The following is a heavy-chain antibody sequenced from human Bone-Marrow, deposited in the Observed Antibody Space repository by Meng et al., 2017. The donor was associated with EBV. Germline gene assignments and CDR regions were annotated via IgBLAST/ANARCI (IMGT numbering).Heavy chain of an antibody. V-gene: IGHV4-4*02. CDR3: AASPGWWRLDY. J-gene: IGHJ4*02. Sequence: QLQLQESGPGLVKPSGTLSLTCAVSGASISSGYWWTWVRQPPGKGLEWIGEVSHSGSNNYNPSLKSRVTISLDKSENQFFLKVTSVTAADTAVYYCAASPGWWRLDYWGQGTLVTVSS. CDR1: GASISSGYW. CDR2: VSHSGSN. D-gene: IGHD6-19*01.